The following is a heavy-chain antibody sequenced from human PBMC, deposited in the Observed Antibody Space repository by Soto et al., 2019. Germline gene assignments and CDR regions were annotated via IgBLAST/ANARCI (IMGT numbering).Heavy chain of an antibody. V-gene: IGHV1-8*01. CDR3: AREWSAAGHFYGMDV. Sequence: ASVTVSCKTSGYTFTSYDINWVRQAPGQGLEWVGWMNTNSDDTRSAQKFRGRLTLTRDKSMRAVYMKLSNLRPDDTAVYYCAREWSAAGHFYGMDVWSQGTTVTV. D-gene: IGHD6-13*01. CDR1: GYTFTSYD. J-gene: IGHJ6*02. CDR2: MNTNSDDT.